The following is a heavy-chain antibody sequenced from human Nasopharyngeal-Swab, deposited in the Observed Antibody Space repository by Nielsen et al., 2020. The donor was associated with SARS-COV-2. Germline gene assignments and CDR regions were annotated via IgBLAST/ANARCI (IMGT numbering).Heavy chain of an antibody. J-gene: IGHJ6*02. CDR1: GGSFSGYY. V-gene: IGHV4-34*01. CDR3: ARARTYYDYVWGSYRPYYYYGMDV. CDR2: INHSGST. D-gene: IGHD3-16*02. Sequence: SETLSLTCAVYGGSFSGYYWSWIRQPPGKGLEWIGEINHSGSTNYNPSLKSRVTISVDTSKNQFSLKQSSVTAADTAVYYCARARTYYDYVWGSYRPYYYYGMDVWGQGTTVTVSS.